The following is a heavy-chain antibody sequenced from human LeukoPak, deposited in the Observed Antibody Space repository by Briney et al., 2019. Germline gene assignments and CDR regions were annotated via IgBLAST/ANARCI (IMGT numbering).Heavy chain of an antibody. CDR2: ISTNGDST. Sequence: GGSLRLSCTASGFTFSDYAMSWVRQAPGKGLEWVSTISTNGDSTYYADSVKGRFTISRDNSKNTLYLQMNSLRAEDTAVYYCAKLPRIASDIWGQGTMVTVSS. CDR1: GFTFSDYA. J-gene: IGHJ3*02. CDR3: AKLPRIASDI. V-gene: IGHV3-23*01.